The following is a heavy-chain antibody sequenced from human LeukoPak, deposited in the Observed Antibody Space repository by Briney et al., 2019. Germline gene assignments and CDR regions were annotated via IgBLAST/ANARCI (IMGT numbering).Heavy chain of an antibody. CDR1: GFTFDDYA. J-gene: IGHJ3*02. CDR2: ISWNSGSI. V-gene: IGHV3-9*01. CDR3: ARAGIDRFDAFDI. Sequence: PGRSLRLSCAASGFTFDDYAMHWVRQAPGKGLEWVSGISWNSGSIGYADSVKGRFTISRDNAKNSLYLQMNSLRAEDTAVYYCARAGIDRFDAFDIWGQGTMVTVSS. D-gene: IGHD1-26*01.